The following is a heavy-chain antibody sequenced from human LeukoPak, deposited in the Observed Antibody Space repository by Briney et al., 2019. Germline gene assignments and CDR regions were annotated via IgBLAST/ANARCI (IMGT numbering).Heavy chain of an antibody. Sequence: GSLRLSCAASGFTFSSYGMHWVRQAPGKGLEWVAVISYDGSNKYYADSVKGRFAISRDNSKNTLYLQTNSLRAEDTAVYYCATFLEWLRRIFDYWGQGTLVTVSS. CDR2: ISYDGSNK. CDR3: ATFLEWLRRIFDY. J-gene: IGHJ4*02. CDR1: GFTFSSYG. V-gene: IGHV3-30*03. D-gene: IGHD3-3*02.